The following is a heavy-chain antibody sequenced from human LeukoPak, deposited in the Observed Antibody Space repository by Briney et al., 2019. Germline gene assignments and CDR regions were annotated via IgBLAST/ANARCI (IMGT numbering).Heavy chain of an antibody. CDR3: ARVALGNYGEYDS. CDR2: ITNKNDKYNA. D-gene: IGHD4/OR15-4a*01. CDR1: GFIFSGHY. J-gene: IGHJ4*02. Sequence: GGSLRLSCVASGFIFSGHYMDGVRQAPGKGLEWVGRITNKNDKYNAHYAASVRGRFIISRDDSRNSMSLQMNSLKTEDAAVYYCARVALGNYGEYDSWGQGTLVIVSS. V-gene: IGHV3-72*01.